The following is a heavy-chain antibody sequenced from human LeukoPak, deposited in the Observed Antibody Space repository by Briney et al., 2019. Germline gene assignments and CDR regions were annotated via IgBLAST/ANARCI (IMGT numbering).Heavy chain of an antibody. Sequence: SETLSLTCAVSGYSISSGCYWGWIRQSPGKGLEWIGNIYHSGSTYKNPSLKSRVTVSLDTSKNQFSLKLSSVTAADTAMYYCARLSGAPVRHPIYHFDYWGQGTLVAVSS. CDR3: ARLSGAPVRHPIYHFDY. CDR1: GYSISSGCY. V-gene: IGHV4-38-2*01. D-gene: IGHD2-2*02. J-gene: IGHJ4*02. CDR2: IYHSGST.